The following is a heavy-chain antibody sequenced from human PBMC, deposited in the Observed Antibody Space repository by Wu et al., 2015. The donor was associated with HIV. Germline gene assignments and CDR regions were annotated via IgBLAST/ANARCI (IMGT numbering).Heavy chain of an antibody. V-gene: IGHV1-69*13. D-gene: IGHD5-24*01. Sequence: VQLVQSGAEVKKPGSSVKVSCKASGGTFSSYAISWVRQAPGQGLEWMGRIIPIFGTANYAQKFQGRVTITADESTSTAYMELSSLRSEDTAVYYCARDREMATIPVDYYYYGMDVWGQGTTVTVSS. CDR2: IIPIFGTA. CDR1: GGTFSSYA. CDR3: ARDREMATIPVDYYYYGMDV. J-gene: IGHJ6*02.